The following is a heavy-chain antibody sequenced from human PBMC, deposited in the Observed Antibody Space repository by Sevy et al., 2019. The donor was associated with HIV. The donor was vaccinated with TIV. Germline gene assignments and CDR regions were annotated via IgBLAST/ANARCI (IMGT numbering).Heavy chain of an antibody. V-gene: IGHV3-13*01. CDR1: GFTFSSYD. J-gene: IGHJ6*02. CDR2: IGTAGDT. D-gene: IGHD5-12*01. CDR3: AGGAIVATTITYYYYGMDV. Sequence: GGSLRLSCAASGFTFSSYDMHWVRQATGKGLEWVSAIGTAGDTYYPGSVKGRFTISRENAKNSLYLQMNSLRAGDTAVYYCAGGAIVATTITYYYYGMDVWGQGTTVTVSS.